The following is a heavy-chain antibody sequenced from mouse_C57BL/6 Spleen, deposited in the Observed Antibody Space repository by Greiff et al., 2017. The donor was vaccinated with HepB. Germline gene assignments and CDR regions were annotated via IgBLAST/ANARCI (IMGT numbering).Heavy chain of an antibody. V-gene: IGHV14-4*01. CDR1: GFNIKDDY. J-gene: IGHJ1*03. CDR3: TTTGSSSYGYFDV. D-gene: IGHD1-1*01. CDR2: IDPENGDT. Sequence: EVQLQQSGAELVRPGASVKLSCTASGFNIKDDYMHWVKQRPEQGLEWIGWIDPENGDTEYASKFQGKATITADTSSNTAYLQLSSLTSEDTAVYDCTTTGSSSYGYFDVWGTGTTVTVSS.